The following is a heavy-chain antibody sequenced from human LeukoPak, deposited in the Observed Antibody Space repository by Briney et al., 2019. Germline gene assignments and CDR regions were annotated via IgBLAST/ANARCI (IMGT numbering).Heavy chain of an antibody. V-gene: IGHV1-8*02. CDR1: GGTFSSYA. D-gene: IGHD1-26*01. CDR2: MNPNSGNT. CDR3: ARGQVGAYKYNWFDP. Sequence: ASVKVSCKASGGTFSSYAISWVRQATGQGLEWMGWMNPNSGNTGYAQKFQGRVTMTRNTSISTAYMELSSLRSEDTAVYYCARGQVGAYKYNWFDPWGQGTLVTVSS. J-gene: IGHJ5*02.